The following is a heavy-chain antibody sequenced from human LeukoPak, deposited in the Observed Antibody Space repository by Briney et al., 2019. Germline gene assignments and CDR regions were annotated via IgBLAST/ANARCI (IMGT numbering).Heavy chain of an antibody. CDR3: AHGPQTTNKYYYDSSGYYFDY. Sequence: SGPTLVNPTQTLTLTCTFSGFSLSTSGVGVGWIRQPPGKALEWLALIYWDDDKRYSPSLKSRLTITKDTSKNQVVLTTTNMDPVDTATYYCAHGPQTTNKYYYDSSGYYFDYWGQGTLVTVSS. V-gene: IGHV2-5*02. D-gene: IGHD3-22*01. CDR1: GFSLSTSGVG. CDR2: IYWDDDK. J-gene: IGHJ4*02.